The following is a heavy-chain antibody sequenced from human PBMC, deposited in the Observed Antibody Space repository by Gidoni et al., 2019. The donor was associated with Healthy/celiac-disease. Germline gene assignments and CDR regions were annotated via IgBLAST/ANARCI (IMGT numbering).Heavy chain of an antibody. Sequence: EVQLVESGGGLVQPGGSLSLSCPASGFTVSSNYMRWVRQAPGKGLEWVSVIYSGGSTYYADSVKGRFTISRHNSKNTLYLQMNSLRAEDTAVYYCARGLRFLEWPYYFDYWGQGTLVTVSS. V-gene: IGHV3-53*04. CDR3: ARGLRFLEWPYYFDY. D-gene: IGHD3-3*01. CDR2: IYSGGST. J-gene: IGHJ4*02. CDR1: GFTVSSNY.